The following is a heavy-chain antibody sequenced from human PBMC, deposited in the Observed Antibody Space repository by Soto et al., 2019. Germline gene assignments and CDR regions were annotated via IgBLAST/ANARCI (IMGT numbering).Heavy chain of an antibody. CDR1: GFTFSSYA. CDR3: ARDLGIAAAGTHSYNWFDP. Sequence: GGSLRLSCAASGFTFSSYAMHWVRQAPGKGLEWVAVISYDGSNKYYADSVKGRFTISRDNSKNTLYLQMNSLRAEDTAVYYCARDLGIAAAGTHSYNWFDPWGQGTLVTVSS. D-gene: IGHD6-13*01. V-gene: IGHV3-30-3*01. J-gene: IGHJ5*02. CDR2: ISYDGSNK.